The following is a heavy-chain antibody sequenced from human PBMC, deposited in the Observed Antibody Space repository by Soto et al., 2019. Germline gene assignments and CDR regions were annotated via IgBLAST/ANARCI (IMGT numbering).Heavy chain of an antibody. Sequence: KPSETLSLTCTVSGGSISSGGYYWSWIRQHPGKGLEWIGYIYYSGSTYYNPSLKSRVTISVDTSKNQFSLKLSSVTAADTAVYYCAREPRDYYDSSGYYPGAFDIWGQGTMVTVSS. J-gene: IGHJ3*02. CDR2: IYYSGST. V-gene: IGHV4-31*03. CDR1: GGSISSGGYY. D-gene: IGHD3-22*01. CDR3: AREPRDYYDSSGYYPGAFDI.